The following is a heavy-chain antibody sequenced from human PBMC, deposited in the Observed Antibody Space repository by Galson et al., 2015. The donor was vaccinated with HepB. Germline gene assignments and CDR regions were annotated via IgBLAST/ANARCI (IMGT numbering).Heavy chain of an antibody. CDR3: TRHVYSQDYGDYEMGTYYMDV. Sequence: SLRLSCAASGFTFSGSAMHWVRQASGKGLEWVSRIRSKANSYATAYAASVKGRFTISRDDSKNTAYLQMNSLKTEDTAVYYCTRHVYSQDYGDYEMGTYYMDVWGKGTTVTVSS. J-gene: IGHJ6*03. D-gene: IGHD4-17*01. CDR2: IRSKANSYAT. V-gene: IGHV3-73*01. CDR1: GFTFSGSA.